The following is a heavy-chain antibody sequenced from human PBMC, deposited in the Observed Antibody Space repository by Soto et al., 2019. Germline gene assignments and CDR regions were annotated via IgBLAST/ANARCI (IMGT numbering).Heavy chain of an antibody. CDR3: ARESEDLTSNFDY. V-gene: IGHV3-21*01. CDR1: VFTFTIYS. J-gene: IGHJ4*02. CDR2: ISSTTNYI. Sequence: PWGSLLLSCAASVFTFTIYSMNWVRQAPGKGLEWVSSISSTTNYIYYADSMKGRFTVSRDNAKNSVYLEMNSLSAEDTAVYYCARESEDLTSNFDYWGQGTLVTVSS.